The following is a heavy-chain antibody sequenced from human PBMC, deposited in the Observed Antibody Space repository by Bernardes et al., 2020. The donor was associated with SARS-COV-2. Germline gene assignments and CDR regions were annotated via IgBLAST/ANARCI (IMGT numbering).Heavy chain of an antibody. CDR1: GFTFSSYT. D-gene: IGHD3-10*01. CDR2: ISSSSYYK. Sequence: GGSLRLSCEASGFTFSSYTLTWVRQAPGKGLEWVSFISSSSYYKFYADSVKGRFTISRDNAKSSLYLQMDSLRVEDTAVYYCARSPAMVRGLHSYFDSWGQGTLVTVSS. CDR3: ARSPAMVRGLHSYFDS. V-gene: IGHV3-21*01. J-gene: IGHJ4*02.